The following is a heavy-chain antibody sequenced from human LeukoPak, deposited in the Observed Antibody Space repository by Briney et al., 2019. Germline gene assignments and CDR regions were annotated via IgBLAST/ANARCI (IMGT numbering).Heavy chain of an antibody. CDR2: IYHDGTA. V-gene: IGHV4-39*07. CDR3: ARDTPMGTSAAAVY. D-gene: IGHD6-13*01. J-gene: IGHJ4*02. Sequence: SETLSLTCTVSGGSISSSSYYWGWIRQPPGKGLEWIGAIYHDGTAYYRPSLKSRVTMSVDTSKNQFSLKLTSVTAADTAVYYCARDTPMGTSAAAVYWGQGILVTVSS. CDR1: GGSISSSSYY.